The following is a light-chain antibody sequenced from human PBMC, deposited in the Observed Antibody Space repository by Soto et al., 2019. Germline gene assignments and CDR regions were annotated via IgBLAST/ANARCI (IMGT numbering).Light chain of an antibody. Sequence: QSALSQPASVSGSPGQSITISCTGTSSDVGSNNLVSWYQQHPGKAPKLMIYEVSKRPSGISNRFSGSKSGNTASLTISGLQAEDEADYYCCSYARRTASYVLGSGPNVTVL. V-gene: IGLV2-23*02. CDR2: EVS. CDR3: CSYARRTASYV. J-gene: IGLJ1*01. CDR1: SSDVGSNNL.